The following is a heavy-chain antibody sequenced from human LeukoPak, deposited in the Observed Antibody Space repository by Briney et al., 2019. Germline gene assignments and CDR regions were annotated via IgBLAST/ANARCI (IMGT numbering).Heavy chain of an antibody. Sequence: GRSLRLSCAASGFTFRSYGMNWVRQAPGKGLERVAVIWYDGSNKYYADSVKGRFTLSRDKDKNTLHLQMNSLRAEDTAVYYCARARIRWAYDSTPLDYWGQGTLVTVSS. CDR2: IWYDGSNK. CDR3: ARARIRWAYDSTPLDY. CDR1: GFTFRSYG. V-gene: IGHV3-33*01. J-gene: IGHJ4*02. D-gene: IGHD4-23*01.